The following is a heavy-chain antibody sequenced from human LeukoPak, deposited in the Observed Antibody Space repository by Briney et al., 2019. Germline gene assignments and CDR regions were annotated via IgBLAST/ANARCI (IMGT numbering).Heavy chain of an antibody. CDR3: ARDAYSSGSLYFDY. D-gene: IGHD3-22*01. V-gene: IGHV4-59*01. CDR1: GGSISSYY. Sequence: SETLSLTCTVSGGSISSYYWSWIRQPPGKGLEWIGYIYYSGSTNYNPSLKSRVTISVDTSKNQFSLKLSSVTAADTAVYYCARDAYSSGSLYFDYWGQGTLVTVSS. J-gene: IGHJ4*02. CDR2: IYYSGST.